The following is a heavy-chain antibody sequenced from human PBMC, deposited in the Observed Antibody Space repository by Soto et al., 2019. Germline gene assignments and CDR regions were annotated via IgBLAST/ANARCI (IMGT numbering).Heavy chain of an antibody. CDR3: ARDPLYDILTGYQFDY. J-gene: IGHJ4*02. Sequence: GGSLRLSCAASGFTFSSYAMHWVRQAPGKGLEWVAVISYDGSNKYYADSVKGRFTISRDNSKNTLYLQMNSLRAEDTAVYYCARDPLYDILTGYQFDYWGQGTLVTVSS. D-gene: IGHD3-9*01. V-gene: IGHV3-30-3*01. CDR1: GFTFSSYA. CDR2: ISYDGSNK.